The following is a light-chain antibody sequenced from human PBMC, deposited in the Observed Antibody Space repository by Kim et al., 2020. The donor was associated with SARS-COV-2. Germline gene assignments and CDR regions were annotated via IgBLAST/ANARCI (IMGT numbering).Light chain of an antibody. Sequence: SVSPGQTATIACSGDRLGKKYVHWYQQKSGQPPVVVIYKDSKRPSGIPERLSGSNSGGTATLTISGAQPLDEADYYCQAWDNNSAIFGGGTQLTVL. J-gene: IGLJ2*01. V-gene: IGLV3-1*01. CDR3: QAWDNNSAI. CDR2: KDS. CDR1: RLGKKY.